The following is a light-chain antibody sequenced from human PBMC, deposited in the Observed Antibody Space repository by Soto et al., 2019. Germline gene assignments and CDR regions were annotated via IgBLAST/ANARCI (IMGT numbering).Light chain of an antibody. J-gene: IGKJ4*01. CDR2: DVS. Sequence: DLQMTQSPSSLSASVGDRVTITCQASQDISNYLNWYQQKPGKAPKILIYDVSVLEAGVPSRFSGGGSGTHFTLTISSLQAEDAATYYCQQFDDLPLTFAGGTKVQIK. CDR1: QDISNY. V-gene: IGKV1-33*01. CDR3: QQFDDLPLT.